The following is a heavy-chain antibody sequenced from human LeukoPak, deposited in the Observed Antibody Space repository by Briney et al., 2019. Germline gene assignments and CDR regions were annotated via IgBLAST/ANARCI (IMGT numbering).Heavy chain of an antibody. D-gene: IGHD6-13*01. J-gene: IGHJ5*02. Sequence: GGALRLSCAASGFTFNNAWVNWVRQAPGGGLEWVGRIKSKTDGGTTDYAAPVKDRFTISRDDSKNTLYLQMNSLRTEDTAVYYCTTVVAAAVNGWFDPWGQGTLVTVSS. CDR3: TTVVAAAVNGWFDP. V-gene: IGHV3-15*01. CDR2: IKSKTDGGTT. CDR1: GFTFNNAW.